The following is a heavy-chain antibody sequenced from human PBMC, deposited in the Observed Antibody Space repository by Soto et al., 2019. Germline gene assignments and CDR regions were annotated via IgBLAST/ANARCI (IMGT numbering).Heavy chain of an antibody. CDR3: ARDRSLPGNYYYDSRGYAGMDV. J-gene: IGHJ6*02. D-gene: IGHD3-22*01. CDR2: IIPIFGTA. V-gene: IGHV1-69*13. Sequence: SVKVSCKASGGTFSSYAISWVRQAPGQGLEWMGGIIPIFGTANYAQKFQGRVTITADESTSTAYMELSSLRSEDTAVYYCARDRSLPGNYYYDSRGYAGMDVWGQGTTVTVSS. CDR1: GGTFSSYA.